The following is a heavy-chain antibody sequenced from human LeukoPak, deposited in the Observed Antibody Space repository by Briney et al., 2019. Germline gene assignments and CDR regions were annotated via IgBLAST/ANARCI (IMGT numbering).Heavy chain of an antibody. D-gene: IGHD5-24*01. CDR3: ARHSRNGYNYGDY. Sequence: SQTLSLTRTVSGGSISSYYWSWIRQPPGKGREGIGYIYYSGTTNYSPSLKSRVTMSVDKSKNQCSLNLSSVTAADTAVYYCARHSRNGYNYGDYWXXXTLVTVSS. V-gene: IGHV4-59*08. J-gene: IGHJ4*01. CDR2: IYYSGTT. CDR1: GGSISSYY.